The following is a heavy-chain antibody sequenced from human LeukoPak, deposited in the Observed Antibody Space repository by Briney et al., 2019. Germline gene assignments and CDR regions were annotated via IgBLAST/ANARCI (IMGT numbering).Heavy chain of an antibody. D-gene: IGHD2-2*02. Sequence: LRLSCAASGFTVSSNYMSWIRQPPGKGLEWIGYIYYSGSTYYNPSLKSRVTISVDTSKNQFSLKLSSVTAADTAVYYCARAGYCSSTSCYTGNYYYYMDVWGKGTTVTVSS. V-gene: IGHV4-30-4*08. J-gene: IGHJ6*03. CDR2: IYYSGST. CDR3: ARAGYCSSTSCYTGNYYYYMDV. CDR1: GFTVSSNY.